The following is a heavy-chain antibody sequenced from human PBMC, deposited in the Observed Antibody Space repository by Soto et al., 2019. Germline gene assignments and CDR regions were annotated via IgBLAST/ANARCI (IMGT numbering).Heavy chain of an antibody. CDR3: ARDRDSSGDPDAPSFYSDY. J-gene: IGHJ4*02. V-gene: IGHV1-8*01. CDR2: MSPNSGNT. Sequence: ASVKVSCKASGYTFTSYDINWVRQATGQGLEWMGWMSPNSGNTAYAQKFQGRVTMTRNTSISTAYMELSSLRAEDTAVYYCARDRDSSGDPDAPSFYSDYWGQGTLVTVSS. D-gene: IGHD3-22*01. CDR1: GYTFTSYD.